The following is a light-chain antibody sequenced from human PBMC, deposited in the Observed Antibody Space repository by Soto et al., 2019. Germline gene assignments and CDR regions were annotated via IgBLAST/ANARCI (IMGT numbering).Light chain of an antibody. J-gene: IGKJ4*01. CDR3: QQYNKWPPLT. CDR2: GAS. Sequence: EIVLTQSPGTLSLSPGERATLSCRASQSVSSSYLAWYQQKPGQAPRLLIYGASSRATGIPARFSGSGSGTEFTLTISSLQSEDSAVYYCQQYNKWPPLTFGGGTKVEI. CDR1: QSVSSSY. V-gene: IGKV3D-15*01.